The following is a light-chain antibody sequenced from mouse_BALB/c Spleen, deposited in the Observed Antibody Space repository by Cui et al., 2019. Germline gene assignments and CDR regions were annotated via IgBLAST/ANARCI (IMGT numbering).Light chain of an antibody. J-gene: IGKJ4*01. CDR2: EGN. CDR1: TDIDDD. Sequence: ETTVIQSPASLSMALGEKVTIRCITSTDIDDDMNWYQQQTGGPPKRLITEGNTLRAGVASGFSSGGYGTDFDFTIENMIAEDVADNYYLQRDNLQFTFGSGTKLEIK. V-gene: IGKV17-121*01. CDR3: LQRDNLQFT.